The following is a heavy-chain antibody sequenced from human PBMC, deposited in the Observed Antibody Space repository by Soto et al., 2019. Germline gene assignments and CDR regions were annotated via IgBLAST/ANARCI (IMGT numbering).Heavy chain of an antibody. CDR2: INWNGGST. CDR1: GFTFDHYG. J-gene: IGHJ6*03. Sequence: GGSLRLSCVASGFTFDHYGMTWVRQVPGKGLEWISGINWNGGSTSYADSVRGRFTISRDNADNSLFLQMYSLRAEDTALYYCARAPVRIDYYYYMDLWGKGTTVTVSS. V-gene: IGHV3-20*04. CDR3: ARAPVRIDYYYYMDL. D-gene: IGHD1-1*01.